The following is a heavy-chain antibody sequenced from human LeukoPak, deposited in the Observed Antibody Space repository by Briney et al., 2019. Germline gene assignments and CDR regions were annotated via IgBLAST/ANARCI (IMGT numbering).Heavy chain of an antibody. CDR1: GGSISSYY. D-gene: IGHD1-1*01. J-gene: IGHJ6*03. Sequence: SETLSLTCTVSGGSISSYYWSWIRQPPGKGLVWIGYIHYSGSTNYSPSLKSRVTISVDTSKNQFSLNLTSVTAADSAVYYCARVSWFPGTSYYYMDVWGKGTTVTISS. V-gene: IGHV4-59*01. CDR2: IHYSGST. CDR3: ARVSWFPGTSYYYMDV.